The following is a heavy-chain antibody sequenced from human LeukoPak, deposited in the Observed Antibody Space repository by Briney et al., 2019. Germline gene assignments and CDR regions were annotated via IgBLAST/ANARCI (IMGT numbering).Heavy chain of an antibody. CDR2: INPNSGGT. J-gene: IGHJ5*02. D-gene: IGHD3-22*01. Sequence: GASVKVSCKASGYTFTGYYMHWVRQAPGQGLEWMGWINPNSGGTNYAQKFQGRVTMTRDTSISTAYMELSRLRSDDTAVYYCARGYYYDSSGFDPWGQGTLVTVSS. CDR1: GYTFTGYY. CDR3: ARGYYYDSSGFDP. V-gene: IGHV1-2*02.